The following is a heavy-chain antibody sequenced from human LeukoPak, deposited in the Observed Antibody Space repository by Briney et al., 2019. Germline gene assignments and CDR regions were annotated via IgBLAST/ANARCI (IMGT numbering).Heavy chain of an antibody. CDR1: GGSINSGDYY. V-gene: IGHV4-30-4*08. D-gene: IGHD5-24*01. Sequence: SQTLSLTCTVSGGSINSGDYYWSWIRQPPGKGLEWIGYIYYSGSTYYNPSLKSRVIISVDTSKNQFSLKLSSVTAADTAVYYCARDTRDGNDYWGQGTLVTVSS. CDR3: ARDTRDGNDY. J-gene: IGHJ4*02. CDR2: IYYSGST.